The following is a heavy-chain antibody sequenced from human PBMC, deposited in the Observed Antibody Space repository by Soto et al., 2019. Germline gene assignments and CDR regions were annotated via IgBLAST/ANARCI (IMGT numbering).Heavy chain of an antibody. Sequence: PSETLSLTCTVSGGSIISGGYYWIWIRQHPGKGLEWIGYIYYSGSTYYNPSLKSRVTISVDTSKNQFSLKLSSVTAADTAVYYCARGSEGYYDSSGYYQDAFDIWGQGTMVTVS. J-gene: IGHJ3*02. D-gene: IGHD3-22*01. V-gene: IGHV4-31*03. CDR1: GGSIISGGYY. CDR3: ARGSEGYYDSSGYYQDAFDI. CDR2: IYYSGST.